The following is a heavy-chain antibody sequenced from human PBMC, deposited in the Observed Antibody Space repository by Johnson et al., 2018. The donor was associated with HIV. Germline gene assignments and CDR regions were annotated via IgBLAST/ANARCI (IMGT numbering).Heavy chain of an antibody. Sequence: VQLVESGGGVVQPGRSLRLSCAASGFTFSSYAMHCVRQAPGKGLEWVANIKQDGSEKYYVDSVKGRFTIYRDNAKNSLYLQMNSLRAEDTAVYYCASAYTANIWGQGTMVTVSS. CDR1: GFTFSSYA. V-gene: IGHV3-7*01. J-gene: IGHJ3*02. CDR3: ASAYTANI. CDR2: IKQDGSEK. D-gene: IGHD2-21*02.